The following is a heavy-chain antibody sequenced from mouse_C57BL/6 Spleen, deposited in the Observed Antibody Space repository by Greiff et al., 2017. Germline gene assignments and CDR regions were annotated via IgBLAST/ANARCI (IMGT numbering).Heavy chain of an antibody. V-gene: IGHV1-82*01. CDR2: IYPGDGDT. CDR1: GYAFSSSW. D-gene: IGHD1-1*01. J-gene: IGHJ1*03. Sequence: VKLMESGPELVKPGASVKISCKASGYAFSSSWMNWVKQRPGKGLEWIGRIYPGDGDTNYNGKFKGKATLTADKSSSTAYMQLSSLTSEDSAVYFCARYYGSSWYFDVWGTGTTVTVSS. CDR3: ARYYGSSWYFDV.